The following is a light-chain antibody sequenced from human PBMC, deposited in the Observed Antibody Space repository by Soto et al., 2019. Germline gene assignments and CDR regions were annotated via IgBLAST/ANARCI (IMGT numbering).Light chain of an antibody. CDR2: DVS. CDR3: SSYSTFSTV. V-gene: IGLV2-14*03. CDR1: RSDVGGYNY. J-gene: IGLJ1*01. Sequence: QSALTQPAAVSGSPGQSITISCTGTRSDVGGYNYVSWYQQHPGKAPKLIIYDVSDRPSGVSNRFSGSKSGNTASLTISGLQAEDEADYCCSSYSTFSTVFGTGTKLTVL.